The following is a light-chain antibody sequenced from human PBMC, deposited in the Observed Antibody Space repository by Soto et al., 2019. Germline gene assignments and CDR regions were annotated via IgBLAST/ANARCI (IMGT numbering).Light chain of an antibody. CDR3: SSYTSSSTVI. CDR2: EVD. Sequence: QSALTQPASISGSPGQSITISCTGTSSDVGGYNYVSWYQQYPGKAPKLMIYEVDNRPSGVSNRFSGSKSGKTASLTISGLQAEDEADYYCSSYTSSSTVIFGGGTKVTVL. J-gene: IGLJ2*01. V-gene: IGLV2-14*03. CDR1: SSDVGGYNY.